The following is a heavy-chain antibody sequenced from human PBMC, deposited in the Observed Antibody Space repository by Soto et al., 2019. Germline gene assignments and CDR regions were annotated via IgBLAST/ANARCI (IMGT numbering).Heavy chain of an antibody. D-gene: IGHD6-19*01. Sequence: QVQLQESGPGLVKPSQTLSLTCTVSGGSINNAGYYWTWIRQHPRKGLEWIGYIYYSGNTFYNPSLKSRVSISVDTSKNQFSLNLTSVTAADTAVFYCARADWSGWIDYWGHGTLLTVSS. CDR2: IYYSGNT. V-gene: IGHV4-31*03. J-gene: IGHJ4*01. CDR3: ARADWSGWIDY. CDR1: GGSINNAGYY.